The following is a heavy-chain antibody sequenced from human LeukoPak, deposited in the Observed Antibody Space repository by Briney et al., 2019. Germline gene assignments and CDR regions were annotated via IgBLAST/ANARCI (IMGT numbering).Heavy chain of an antibody. D-gene: IGHD5-12*01. Sequence: PGGSLRLSCAASGFTFSSYGIHWVRQAPGKGLDWVAAISYDSNKKYYADSVKGRFTNSRDNSKNTLYLQMNSLRAEDTAVYYCAKGVYTGSAYFDYWGQGTLVTVSS. CDR3: AKGVYTGSAYFDY. CDR1: GFTFSSYG. J-gene: IGHJ4*02. V-gene: IGHV3-30*18. CDR2: ISYDSNKK.